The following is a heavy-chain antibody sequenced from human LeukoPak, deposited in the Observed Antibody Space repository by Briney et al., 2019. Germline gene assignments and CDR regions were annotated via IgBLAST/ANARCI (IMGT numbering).Heavy chain of an antibody. CDR2: IKQDGSEK. CDR1: GFTFSSCA. D-gene: IGHD3-10*01. V-gene: IGHV3-7*01. Sequence: LSGGSLRLSCAASGFTFSSCAMSWVRQAPGKGLEWVANIKQDGSEKYYVDSVKGRFTISRDNAKNSLYLQMNSLRAEDTAVYYCATYYGSGSYSNNLIDYWGQGTLVTVSS. J-gene: IGHJ4*02. CDR3: ATYYGSGSYSNNLIDY.